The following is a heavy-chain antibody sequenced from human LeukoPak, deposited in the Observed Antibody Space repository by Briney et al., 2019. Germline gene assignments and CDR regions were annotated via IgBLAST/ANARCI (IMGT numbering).Heavy chain of an antibody. J-gene: IGHJ4*02. V-gene: IGHV3-53*01. Sequence: GGSLRLSCVASGFSVSSNYMSWVRQAPGKGLEWVSFICTDGRTYYADSVKGRFSISRDVSENTLYLQMNSLRAEDTAVYYCARESPSYCSGGSCYSYYFDYWGQGTLVTVSS. CDR1: GFSVSSNY. CDR3: ARESPSYCSGGSCYSYYFDY. D-gene: IGHD2-15*01. CDR2: ICTDGRT.